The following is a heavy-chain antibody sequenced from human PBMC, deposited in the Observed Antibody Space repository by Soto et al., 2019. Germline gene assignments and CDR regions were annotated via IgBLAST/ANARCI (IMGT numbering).Heavy chain of an antibody. CDR1: GYSFKNYA. V-gene: IGHV1-3*01. CDR2: SIEGSGNT. CDR3: ARDDRTISGAVTLDY. D-gene: IGHD3-3*02. J-gene: IGHJ4*02. Sequence: QVQLVQSGPEVKRPGASVRISCRTAGYSFKNYAIHWGRQAPGKKLEGMGWSIEGSGNTRYSHKFQGRMSIARDTSASTSYLDLRSLTSEDTAVYFCARDDRTISGAVTLDYWGPGTLVTVSS.